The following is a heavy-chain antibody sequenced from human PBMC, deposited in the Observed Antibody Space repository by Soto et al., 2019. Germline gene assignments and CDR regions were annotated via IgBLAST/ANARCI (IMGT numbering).Heavy chain of an antibody. V-gene: IGHV3-53*01. CDR2: IYSGGST. CDR3: ARGGEPWTGYYYYGMDV. D-gene: IGHD2-21*01. Sequence: GGSLRLSCAASGFTVSSNYMSWVRQAPGKGLEWVSVIYSGGSTYYADSVKGRFTISRDNSKNTLYLQMNSLRAEDTAVYYCARGGEPWTGYYYYGMDVWGQGTTVTVSS. J-gene: IGHJ6*02. CDR1: GFTVSSNY.